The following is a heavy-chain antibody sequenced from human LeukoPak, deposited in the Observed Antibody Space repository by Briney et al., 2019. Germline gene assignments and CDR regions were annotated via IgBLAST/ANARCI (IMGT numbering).Heavy chain of an antibody. Sequence: ASVKVSCKASGYTFTSYGITWVRQAPGQGLEWMGWISAYNGNTNYAQKLQGRVTMTTDTSTSTAYMELRSLRSDDTAVYYCARDHYSGYPYYFDYWGQGTLVTVSS. CDR3: ARDHYSGYPYYFDY. D-gene: IGHD5-12*01. V-gene: IGHV1-18*01. J-gene: IGHJ4*02. CDR1: GYTFTSYG. CDR2: ISAYNGNT.